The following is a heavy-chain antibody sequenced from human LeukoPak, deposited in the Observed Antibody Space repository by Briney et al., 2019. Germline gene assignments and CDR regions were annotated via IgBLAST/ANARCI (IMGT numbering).Heavy chain of an antibody. Sequence: PGGSLRLSCAASGFTFNNFAMSWVRQAPGKGLEWVSAISGSGGSTYYADSVKGRFTISRDNSKNTLYLQMNSLRAEDTAVYYCAKMPGAAAGWGYIDYWGQGTLVTVSS. V-gene: IGHV3-23*01. CDR3: AKMPGAAAGWGYIDY. D-gene: IGHD6-13*01. CDR1: GFTFNNFA. CDR2: ISGSGGST. J-gene: IGHJ4*02.